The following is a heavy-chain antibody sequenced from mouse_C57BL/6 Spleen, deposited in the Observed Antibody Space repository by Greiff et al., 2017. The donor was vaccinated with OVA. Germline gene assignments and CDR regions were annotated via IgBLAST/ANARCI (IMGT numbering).Heavy chain of an antibody. CDR2: IDPSDSYT. CDR3: ARSYLTAYFDY. V-gene: IGHV1-50*01. D-gene: IGHD2-10*01. J-gene: IGHJ2*01. Sequence: VQLQQSGAELVKPGASVKLSCKASGYTFTSYWMQWVKQRPGQGLEWIGEIDPSDSYTNYNQKFKGKATLTVDTSSSTAYMQLSSLTSEDSAVYYCARSYLTAYFDYWGQGTTLTVSS. CDR1: GYTFTSYW.